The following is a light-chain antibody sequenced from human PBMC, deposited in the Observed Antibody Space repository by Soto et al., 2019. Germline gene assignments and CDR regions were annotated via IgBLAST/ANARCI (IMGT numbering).Light chain of an antibody. CDR2: DAS. CDR3: QQRSNWPPYT. J-gene: IGKJ2*01. V-gene: IGKV3-11*01. Sequence: EIVLTQSPATLSLSPGERATLSCRVSQSVSSYLAWYQQKPGQAPRLLIYDASNMATGIPARFSGSGSGTDFTLTISSLEPEDFAVYYCQQRSNWPPYTFGQGTKLEIK. CDR1: QSVSSY.